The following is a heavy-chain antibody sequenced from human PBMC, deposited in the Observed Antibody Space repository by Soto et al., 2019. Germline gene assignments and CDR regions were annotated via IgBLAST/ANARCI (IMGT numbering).Heavy chain of an antibody. CDR1: GFNFSNYD. CDR3: ARGRVY. V-gene: IGHV3-48*03. J-gene: IGHJ4*02. CDR2: ISGTGFTT. Sequence: AGGSLRLSCAASGFNFSNYDMNWIRQAPGGGLEWISFISGTGFTTYYADSAWPRFTISRDNSQGALFLQMDSMTVADSGIYFCARGRVYWCQGVPLTVSS.